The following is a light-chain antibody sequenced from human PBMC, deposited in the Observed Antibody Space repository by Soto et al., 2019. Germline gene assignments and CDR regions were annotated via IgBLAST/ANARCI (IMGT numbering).Light chain of an antibody. J-gene: IGKJ5*01. CDR1: QSISRY. CDR3: QQSYGTPIT. V-gene: IGKV1-39*01. CDR2: VAS. Sequence: DIRITQSRSSVAAAVGERVTVSCRASQSISRYLNLYQQKPGKAPNLLIDVASSLQSEVPSRFSGSGSGKDSTLISPRLQHEDLATYCCQQSYGTPITFGQGTRLEIK.